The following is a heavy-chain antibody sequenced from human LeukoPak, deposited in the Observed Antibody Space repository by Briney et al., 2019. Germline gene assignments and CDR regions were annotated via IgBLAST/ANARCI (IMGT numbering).Heavy chain of an antibody. CDR3: ARGRLPNGADN. J-gene: IGHJ4*02. V-gene: IGHV3-53*01. CDR2: IYPDGRA. Sequence: PGGSLRLSCVASGFIVSDNYMSWIRQAPGKEPQWVSIIYPDGRAFYAESVKGRSTISRDNSRNTLYIEMNILRADDTALYYCARGRLPNGADNWGQGTLVTVSS. D-gene: IGHD2-21*02. CDR1: GFIVSDNY.